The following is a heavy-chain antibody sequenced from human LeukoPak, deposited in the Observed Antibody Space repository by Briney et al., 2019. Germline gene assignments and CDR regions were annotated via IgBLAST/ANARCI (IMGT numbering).Heavy chain of an antibody. CDR3: ARDRMRGLFDY. CDR1: GGTFSSYA. J-gene: IGHJ4*02. D-gene: IGHD2-15*01. Sequence: EASVKVSCKASGGTFSSYAISWVRQAPGQGLEWMGRIIPILGIANYAQKFQGRVTITADKSTSTAYMELSSLRSEDTAVYYCARDRMRGLFDYWGQGTLVTVSS. V-gene: IGHV1-69*04. CDR2: IIPILGIA.